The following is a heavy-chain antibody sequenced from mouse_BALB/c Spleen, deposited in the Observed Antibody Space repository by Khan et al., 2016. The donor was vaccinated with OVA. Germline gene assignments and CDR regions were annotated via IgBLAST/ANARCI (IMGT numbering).Heavy chain of an antibody. J-gene: IGHJ1*01. CDR1: GYTFTNYG. CDR3: ARGASYWYFDV. V-gene: IGHV9-1*02. Sequence: QFQLVQSGPELKKPGETVKISCKASGYTFTNYGMNWVKQAPGKGLKWMGWINTYTGEPTYTDDFKGRFAFSLETSASTAYLQINNIKNEDMATYFCARGASYWYFDVWGAGTTVTVSS. CDR2: INTYTGEP.